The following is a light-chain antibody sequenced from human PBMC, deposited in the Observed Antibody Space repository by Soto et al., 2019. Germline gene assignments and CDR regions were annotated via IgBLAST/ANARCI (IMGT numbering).Light chain of an antibody. J-gene: IGLJ1*01. Sequence: QSVLTQPASVSGSPGQSITVSCAGTSSNVGSYNLVSWYQQHPGKAPKLMIYEVTKRPSGVSNHFSGSKSGNTASLTISGLQAEDEADYYCCSFAGTPYVFGAGTKVTVL. V-gene: IGLV2-23*02. CDR3: CSFAGTPYV. CDR2: EVT. CDR1: SSNVGSYNL.